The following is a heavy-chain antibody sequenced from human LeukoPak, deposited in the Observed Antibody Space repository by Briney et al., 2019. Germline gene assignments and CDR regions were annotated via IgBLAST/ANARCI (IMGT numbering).Heavy chain of an antibody. V-gene: IGHV3-30-3*01. J-gene: IGHJ4*02. CDR2: ISYDGSNK. CDR1: GFTFSSYA. D-gene: IGHD3-10*01. CDR3: ARDLPANPPRYYYLN. Sequence: PGGSLRLSCAASGFTFSSYAMHWVRQAPGKGLEWVAVISYDGSNKYYADSVKGRFTISRDNSKNTLYLQMNSLRAEDTAVYYCARDLPANPPRYYYLNWGQGTLVTVSS.